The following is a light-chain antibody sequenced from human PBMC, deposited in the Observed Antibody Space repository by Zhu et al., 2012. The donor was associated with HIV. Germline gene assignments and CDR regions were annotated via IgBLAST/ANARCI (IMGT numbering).Light chain of an antibody. J-gene: IGKJ2*01. V-gene: IGKV1-5*03. CDR1: QSVYKW. CDR2: EAS. Sequence: DIQMTQSPSTLSASVGDRVTITCRASQSVYKWLAWYQQKPEKAPKLLIYEASRLETGVPSRFSGSGSGTEFSLTISSLQPDDFATYSCQQYYTPSYNFGQGTKLQDQT. CDR3: QQYYTPSYN.